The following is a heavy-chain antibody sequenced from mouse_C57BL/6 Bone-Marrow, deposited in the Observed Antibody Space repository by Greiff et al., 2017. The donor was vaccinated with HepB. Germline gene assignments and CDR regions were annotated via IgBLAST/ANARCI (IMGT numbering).Heavy chain of an antibody. Sequence: VMLVESGAELVKPGASVKLSCKASGYTFPEYTIHWVKQRSGQGLEWIGWFYPGSGSIKYNEKFKDKATLTADKSSSTVYMELSRLTSEDSAVYFCARHEEGYYDYVAWFAYWGQGTLVTVSA. CDR2: FYPGSGSI. CDR3: ARHEEGYYDYVAWFAY. D-gene: IGHD2-4*01. V-gene: IGHV1-62-2*01. CDR1: GYTFPEYT. J-gene: IGHJ3*01.